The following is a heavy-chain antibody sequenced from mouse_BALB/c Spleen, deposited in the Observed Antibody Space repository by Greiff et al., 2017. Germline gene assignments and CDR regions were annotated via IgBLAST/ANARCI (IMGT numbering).Heavy chain of an antibody. Sequence: EVQLVESGGGLVQPKGSLKLSCAASGFTFNTYAMNWVRQAPGKGLEWVARIRSKSNNYATYYADSVKDRFTISRDDSQSMLYLQMNNLKTEDTAMYYCVRPRMGYDDYFDYWGQGTTLTVSS. J-gene: IGHJ2*01. V-gene: IGHV10-1*02. CDR3: VRPRMGYDDYFDY. D-gene: IGHD2-2*01. CDR2: IRSKSNNYAT. CDR1: GFTFNTYA.